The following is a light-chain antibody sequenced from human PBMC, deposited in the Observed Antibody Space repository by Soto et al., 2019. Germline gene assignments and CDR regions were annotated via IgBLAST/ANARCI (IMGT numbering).Light chain of an antibody. CDR3: QQYGSSGT. J-gene: IGKJ1*01. Sequence: EIVMTQSASTLSGSPGERATLSCRASQSVSSNLAWYQQKPGQAPRLLIYGASNRATGIPDRFSGSGSGTDFTLTISRLEPEDFAVYYCQQYGSSGTFGQGTKVDIK. V-gene: IGKV3-20*01. CDR2: GAS. CDR1: QSVSSN.